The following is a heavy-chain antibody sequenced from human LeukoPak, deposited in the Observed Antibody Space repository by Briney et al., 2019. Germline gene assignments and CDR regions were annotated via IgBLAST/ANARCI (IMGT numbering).Heavy chain of an antibody. V-gene: IGHV2-5*01. CDR3: AHRRIAAAGPTFDY. CDR1: GFGLRTSEGG. Sequence: ESGPTLLQPRPTLTLTCTFSGFGLRTSEGGEGWSRQAPGKALEWLSLSYWYDDKRYSPSLKSRRTITQENTNTQMARTMTNMDPVDTATYYCAHRRIAAAGPTFDYWGQGTLVTVSS. CDR2: SYWYDDK. J-gene: IGHJ4*02. D-gene: IGHD6-13*01.